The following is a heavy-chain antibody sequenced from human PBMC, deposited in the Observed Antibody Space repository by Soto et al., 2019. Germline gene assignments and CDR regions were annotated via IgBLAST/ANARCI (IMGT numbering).Heavy chain of an antibody. Sequence: SETLSLTCTVSGASLISSNSYWAWIRQSPGTGLEWIGSVSFGRDTYFNPSLKSRLTISADTSKNEISLNLNSVTAADTAVYYCARQPLHRVGSSISTLDIWGQGTVVTVSS. CDR2: VSFGRDT. J-gene: IGHJ3*02. D-gene: IGHD1-26*01. CDR3: ARQPLHRVGSSISTLDI. V-gene: IGHV4-39*01. CDR1: GASLISSNSY.